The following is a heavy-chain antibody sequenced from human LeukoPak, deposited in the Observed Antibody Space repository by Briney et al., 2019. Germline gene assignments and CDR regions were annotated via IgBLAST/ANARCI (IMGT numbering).Heavy chain of an antibody. CDR3: AVIPPAVDDY. CDR2: INHSGST. J-gene: IGHJ4*02. CDR1: GGSFSGYY. V-gene: IGHV4-34*01. Sequence: SETLSLTCAVYGGSFSGYYWSWIRQPPGKGLEWIGEINHSGSTNYNPSLKSRVTISVDTSKNQFSLKLSSVTAADTAVYYCAVIPPAVDDYWGQGTLVTASS. D-gene: IGHD2-2*01.